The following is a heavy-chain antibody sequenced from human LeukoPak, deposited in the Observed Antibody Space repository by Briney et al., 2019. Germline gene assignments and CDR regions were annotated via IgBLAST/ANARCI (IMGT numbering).Heavy chain of an antibody. J-gene: IGHJ4*02. CDR2: IIGSGDST. Sequence: GGSLRLSCAASGFTFSTYAMSWVRQAPGKGLEWVSTIIGSGDSTYYADSVKGRFTVSRDNSKNTLYLQVNSLRAEDTAFYYCAKHLSSSSRYYYDSWGQGTLVTVSS. CDR1: GFTFSTYA. V-gene: IGHV3-23*01. CDR3: AKHLSSSSRYYYDS. D-gene: IGHD6-13*01.